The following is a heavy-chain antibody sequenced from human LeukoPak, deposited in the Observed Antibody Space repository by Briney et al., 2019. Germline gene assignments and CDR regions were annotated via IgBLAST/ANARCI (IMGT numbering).Heavy chain of an antibody. J-gene: IGHJ6*04. D-gene: IGHD3-3*01. CDR1: GFTFSSYA. Sequence: RAGRSLRLSCAASGFTFSSYAMHWVRQAPGKGLEWVAVISYDGSNKYYADSVKGLFTISRDNSKNTLYLQMNSLRAEDTAVYYCAREGNYDFWSGYYASWGKGTTVTVSS. CDR2: ISYDGSNK. CDR3: AREGNYDFWSGYYAS. V-gene: IGHV3-30-3*01.